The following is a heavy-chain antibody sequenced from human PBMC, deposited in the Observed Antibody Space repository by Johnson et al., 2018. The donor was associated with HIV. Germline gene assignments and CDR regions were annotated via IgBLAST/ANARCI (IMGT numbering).Heavy chain of an antibody. D-gene: IGHD2-15*01. CDR2: INWNGGST. Sequence: VQLVESGGGLAKPAWSPRLSCAASQFIFSNYYMNCVRQAPGKGLEWVSGINWNGGSTGYADSVKGRFTISRDNAKNSLYLQMNSLRAEDTALYNCARALRVVVVAATFDAFDIWGQGTMVTVSS. CDR3: ARALRVVVVAATFDAFDI. J-gene: IGHJ3*02. CDR1: QFIFSNYY. V-gene: IGHV3-20*01.